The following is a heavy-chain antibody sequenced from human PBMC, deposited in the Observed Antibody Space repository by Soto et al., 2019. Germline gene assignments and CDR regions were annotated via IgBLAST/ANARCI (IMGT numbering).Heavy chain of an antibody. CDR3: ARIYTDSVTGYYYYFDY. CDR2: IYPGDSDT. J-gene: IGHJ4*02. CDR1: GYSFTSYW. Sequence: GGSLEISCKGSGYSFTSYWLGWVRQMPGKGLEWMGIIYPGDSDTRYSPSFQGEVTISADKSISTAYLQWSSLKASDTAMYYCARIYTDSVTGYYYYFDYWRPGTLVTVSS. V-gene: IGHV5-51*01. D-gene: IGHD3-9*01.